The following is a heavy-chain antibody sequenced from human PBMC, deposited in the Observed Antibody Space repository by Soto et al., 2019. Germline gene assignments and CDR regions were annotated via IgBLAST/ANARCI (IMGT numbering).Heavy chain of an antibody. D-gene: IGHD3-3*01. J-gene: IGHJ4*02. CDR3: AKWSYLDY. V-gene: IGHV3-23*01. CDR2: ISGSDGTT. Sequence: XGSLRLSCATSGFSLASFAMTWVRQAPGKGLDWVATISGSDGTTYYADSVKGRFSISRDTSRNTLYLQMNSLRADDTAIYYCAKWSYLDYWGQGTRLTVS. CDR1: GFSLASFA.